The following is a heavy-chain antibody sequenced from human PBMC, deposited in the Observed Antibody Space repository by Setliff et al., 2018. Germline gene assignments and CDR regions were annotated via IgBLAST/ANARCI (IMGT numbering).Heavy chain of an antibody. CDR3: ARHVGIRGRGYNYYYYYMDV. CDR1: GDSISTNTYF. V-gene: IGHV4-39*01. D-gene: IGHD3-10*01. CDR2: TYYSGDT. J-gene: IGHJ6*03. Sequence: SETLSLTCTVSGDSISTNTYFWGWIRQPPGKGLEWIGNTYYSGDTYYNPSLKSRVTISVDTSRNQFSLKLSSVTATDTAIYYCARHVGIRGRGYNYYYYYMDVWGKGTTVTVSS.